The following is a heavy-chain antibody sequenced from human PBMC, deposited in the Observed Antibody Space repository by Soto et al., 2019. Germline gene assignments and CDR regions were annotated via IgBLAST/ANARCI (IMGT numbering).Heavy chain of an antibody. J-gene: IGHJ5*02. V-gene: IGHV3-11*01. D-gene: IGHD3-22*01. Sequence: QVQLVESGGGLVQPGGSLRLSCAASGFTFSDYYMSWIRQAPGKGLEWVSYISSSGSTLYYADSVKGRFTISRDNAKNSLYLQMNSLRAEDTAVYYCARDLFLYDSSATGFDPWGQGTLVTVSS. CDR1: GFTFSDYY. CDR2: ISSSGSTL. CDR3: ARDLFLYDSSATGFDP.